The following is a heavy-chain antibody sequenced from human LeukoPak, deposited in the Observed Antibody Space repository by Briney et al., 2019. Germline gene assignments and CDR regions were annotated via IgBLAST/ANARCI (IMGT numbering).Heavy chain of an antibody. J-gene: IGHJ4*02. V-gene: IGHV4-59*12. CDR2: IYYSGST. CDR3: ASKRRYDFWSGYYYFDY. CDR1: GGSISSYY. D-gene: IGHD3-3*01. Sequence: SETLSLTCTVSGGSISSYYWSWIRQPPGKGLEWIGYIYYSGSTNYNPSLKSRVTISVDTSKNQFSLKLSSVTAADTAVYYCASKRRYDFWSGYYYFDYWGQGTLVTVSS.